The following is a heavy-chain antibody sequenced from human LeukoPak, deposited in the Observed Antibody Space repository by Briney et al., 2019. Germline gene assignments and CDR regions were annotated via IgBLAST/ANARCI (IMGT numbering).Heavy chain of an antibody. V-gene: IGHV4-61*02. Sequence: SETLSLTCTVSGGSISSGSYYWSWIRQPAGKGLEWIGRIYTSGGTNYNPSLKSRVTISVDTSKNQFSLKLSSVTAADTAVYYCARGGELFGELDYWGQGTLVTVSS. J-gene: IGHJ4*02. CDR1: GGSISSGSYY. CDR2: IYTSGGT. CDR3: ARGGELFGELDY. D-gene: IGHD3-3*01.